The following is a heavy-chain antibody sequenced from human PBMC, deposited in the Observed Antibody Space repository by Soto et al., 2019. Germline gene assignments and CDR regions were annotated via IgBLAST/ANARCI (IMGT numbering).Heavy chain of an antibody. J-gene: IGHJ4*02. CDR3: AREVWDYYDSSGYYSFDY. D-gene: IGHD3-22*01. Sequence: ASVKVSCEASGGTFSSYAISWVRQAPGQGLEWMGGIIPIFGTANYAQKFQGRVTITADESTSTAYMELSSLRSEDTAVYYCAREVWDYYDSSGYYSFDYWGQGTLVTVSS. V-gene: IGHV1-69*13. CDR2: IIPIFGTA. CDR1: GGTFSSYA.